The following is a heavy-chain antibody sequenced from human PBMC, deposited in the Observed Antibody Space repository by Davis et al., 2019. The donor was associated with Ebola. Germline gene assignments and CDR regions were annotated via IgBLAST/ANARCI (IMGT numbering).Heavy chain of an antibody. CDR1: GFTFSSYA. CDR2: ISSDSDYI. CDR3: AKSGLSFGVVKYHYGMDV. J-gene: IGHJ6*04. Sequence: GESLKISCAASGFTFSSYAMHWVRQAPGKGLEWVSSISSDSDYIYYADSAKGRFTISRDNAKNSLYLQMNSLRAEDTAVYYCAKSGLSFGVVKYHYGMDVWGKGTTVTVSS. V-gene: IGHV3-21*04. D-gene: IGHD3-3*01.